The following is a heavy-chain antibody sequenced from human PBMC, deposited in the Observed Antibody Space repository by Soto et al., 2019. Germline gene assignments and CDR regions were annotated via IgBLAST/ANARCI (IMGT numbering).Heavy chain of an antibody. CDR3: AKYITIFGVVTNDFDY. V-gene: IGHV3-23*01. Sequence: ESGGGLVQPGGSLRLSCAASGFTFSSYAMSWVRQAPGKGLEWVSAISGSGGSTYYADSVKGRFTISRDNSKNTLYLQMNSLRAEDTAVYYCAKYITIFGVVTNDFDYCGQGTLVTVSS. CDR2: ISGSGGST. D-gene: IGHD3-3*01. CDR1: GFTFSSYA. J-gene: IGHJ4*02.